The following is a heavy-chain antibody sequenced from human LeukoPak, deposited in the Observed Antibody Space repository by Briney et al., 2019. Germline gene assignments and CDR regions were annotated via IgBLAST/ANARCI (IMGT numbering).Heavy chain of an antibody. J-gene: IGHJ4*02. CDR1: GGSFSGYY. CDR3: AREREDSSGWYQVY. V-gene: IGHV4-34*01. D-gene: IGHD6-19*01. Sequence: SETLSLTCAVYGGSFSGYYWSWIRQPPGKGLEWIGEINHSGSTNYNPSLKSRVTTSVDTSKNQFSLNLRSVTAADTAVYYCAREREDSSGWYQVYWGQGTLVTVSS. CDR2: INHSGST.